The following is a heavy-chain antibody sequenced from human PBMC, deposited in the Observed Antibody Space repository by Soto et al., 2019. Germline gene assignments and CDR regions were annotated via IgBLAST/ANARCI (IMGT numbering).Heavy chain of an antibody. V-gene: IGHV3-9*01. CDR3: AKSLGYCSGGSCPESS. Sequence: GGSLRLSCAASGFTFDDYAMHWVRQAPGKGLEWVSGISWNSGSIGYADSVKGRFTISRDNAKNSLYLQMNSLRAEDTALYYCAKSLGYCSGGSCPESSWGQGTLVTVSS. CDR2: ISWNSGSI. J-gene: IGHJ4*02. CDR1: GFTFDDYA. D-gene: IGHD2-15*01.